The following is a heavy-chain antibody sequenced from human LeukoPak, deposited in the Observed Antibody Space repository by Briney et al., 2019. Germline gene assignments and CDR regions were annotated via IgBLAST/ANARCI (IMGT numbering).Heavy chain of an antibody. D-gene: IGHD4-17*01. CDR2: ISWNSGSI. CDR1: GFTFDDYA. CDR3: ARVPTVTFFDY. V-gene: IGHV3-9*01. Sequence: GGSLRLSCAASGFTFDDYAMHWVRQAPGKGLEWVSGISWNSGSIGYADSVKGRFTISRDNAKNSLYLQMNSLRAEDTAVYYCARVPTVTFFDYWGQGTLVTVSS. J-gene: IGHJ4*02.